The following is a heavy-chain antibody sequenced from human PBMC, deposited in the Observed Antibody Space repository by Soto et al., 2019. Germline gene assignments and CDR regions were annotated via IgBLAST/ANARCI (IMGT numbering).Heavy chain of an antibody. D-gene: IGHD3-16*02. CDR1: GGSISSSSYY. CDR3: ARYNGGVIVIGYYFDY. V-gene: IGHV4-39*01. CDR2: IYYSGST. J-gene: IGHJ4*02. Sequence: SETLSLTCTVSGGSISSSSYYWGWIRQPPGKGLEWIGSIYYSGSTYYNPSLKSRVTISVDTSKNQFSLKLSSVTAADTAVYYCARYNGGVIVIGYYFDYWGQGTLVTVSS.